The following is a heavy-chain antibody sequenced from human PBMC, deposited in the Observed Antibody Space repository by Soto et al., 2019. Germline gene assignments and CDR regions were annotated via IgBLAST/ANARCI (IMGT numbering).Heavy chain of an antibody. CDR1: GYTFGRYG. CDR3: ARGTSCSSLFGSLDI. Sequence: QVQLVQSGAEVKKPGAAVKVSCKASGYTFGRYGINWVRQAPGQGLEWMGWISEYDGDTKYEQKCQGRVTMTTDTSTGTAYMDLRSLRSDDTAVYYCARGTSCSSLFGSLDIWGQGTMVTVSS. J-gene: IGHJ3*02. CDR2: ISEYDGDT. D-gene: IGHD2-2*01. V-gene: IGHV1-18*01.